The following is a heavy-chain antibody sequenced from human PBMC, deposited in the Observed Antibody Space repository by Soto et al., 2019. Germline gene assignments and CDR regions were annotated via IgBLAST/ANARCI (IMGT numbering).Heavy chain of an antibody. Sequence: EVQLVESGGGLVKPGGSLRLSCAASIFSFNIYNMHWVRQAPGKGLEWVSSISSSSSYIYYADSVKGRFTISRDDAKNSLFLQMNSLGAEDTAVYYCTKGDSSNWDHRWDYFDYWGRGTLVIVSS. D-gene: IGHD3-22*01. CDR2: ISSSSSYI. J-gene: IGHJ4*02. CDR1: IFSFNIYN. V-gene: IGHV3-21*01. CDR3: TKGDSSNWDHRWDYFDY.